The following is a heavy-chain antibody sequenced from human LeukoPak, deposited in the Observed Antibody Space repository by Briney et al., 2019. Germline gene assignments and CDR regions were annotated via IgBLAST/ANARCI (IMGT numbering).Heavy chain of an antibody. CDR1: GFTFSSYA. Sequence: GGSLGLSCAASGFTFSSYAMSWVRQARGKGLEWVSAISGSGGSTYYADSVKGRFTISRDNSKNTLYLQMNSLRAEDTAVYYCAKDSSGYSNLWGQGTLVTVSS. CDR3: AKDSSGYSNL. J-gene: IGHJ4*02. D-gene: IGHD3-22*01. V-gene: IGHV3-23*01. CDR2: ISGSGGST.